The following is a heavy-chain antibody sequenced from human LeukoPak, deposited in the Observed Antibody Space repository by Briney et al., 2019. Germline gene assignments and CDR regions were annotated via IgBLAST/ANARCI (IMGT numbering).Heavy chain of an antibody. D-gene: IGHD6-13*01. CDR2: INHSGST. J-gene: IGHJ4*02. CDR3: ARRRAAAGPDY. CDR1: GGSFSGYY. V-gene: IGHV4-34*01. Sequence: SETLSPTCAVYGGSFSGYYWSWIRQPPGKGLEWIGEINHSGSTNYNPSLKSRVTISVDTSKNQFSLKLSSVTAADTAVYYCARRRAAAGPDYWGQGTLVTVSS.